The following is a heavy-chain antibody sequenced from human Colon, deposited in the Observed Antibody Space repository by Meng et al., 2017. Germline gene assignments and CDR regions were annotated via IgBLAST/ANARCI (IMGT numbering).Heavy chain of an antibody. V-gene: IGHV4-31*02. CDR3: ARSSTAAIAGGLDY. D-gene: IGHD2-2*01. Sequence: QVQLHESGPGRGQPSPPLSLTCAFSGGFISSGDYYWTWIRQHPGKGLEWIGYIIKSGSTYYNPSLKSRVTISTDTSKNQFSLKLNSVTAADTAVYYCARSSTAAIAGGLDYWGQGTLVTVSS. CDR2: IIKSGST. J-gene: IGHJ4*02. CDR1: GGFISSGDYY.